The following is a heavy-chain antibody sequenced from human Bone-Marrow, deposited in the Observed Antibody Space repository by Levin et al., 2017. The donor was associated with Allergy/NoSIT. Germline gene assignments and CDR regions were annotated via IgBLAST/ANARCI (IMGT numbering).Heavy chain of an antibody. Sequence: GGSLRLSCAASGFTVSSNYMSWVRQAPGKGLEWVSVIYSGGSTYYADSVKGRFTISRDNSKNTLYLQMNSLRAEDTAVYYCARARDSSGYPEPLDYWGQGTLVTVSS. J-gene: IGHJ4*02. CDR2: IYSGGST. CDR3: ARARDSSGYPEPLDY. CDR1: GFTVSSNY. D-gene: IGHD3-22*01. V-gene: IGHV3-53*01.